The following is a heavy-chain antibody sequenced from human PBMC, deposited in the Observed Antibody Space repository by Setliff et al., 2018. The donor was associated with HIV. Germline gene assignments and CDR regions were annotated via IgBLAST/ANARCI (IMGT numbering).Heavy chain of an antibody. V-gene: IGHV4-34*01. D-gene: IGHD2-21*02. CDR2: IYYSGTT. CDR3: ARGVLITKRVTQTGGYYYYTDV. Sequence: SETLSLTCAVYGGSFSGYYWSWIRQPPGKVLEWIGYIYYSGTTYYNPSLKSRVTISTGPSNNQSSLTLISVTAADTAVYYCARGVLITKRVTQTGGYYYYTDVWGKGTTVTVSS. CDR1: GGSFSGYY. J-gene: IGHJ6*03.